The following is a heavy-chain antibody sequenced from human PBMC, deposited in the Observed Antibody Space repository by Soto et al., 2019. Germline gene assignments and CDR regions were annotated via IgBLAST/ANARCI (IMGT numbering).Heavy chain of an antibody. J-gene: IGHJ4*02. D-gene: IGHD2-2*02. CDR3: ARARFQVLYGKPYFDS. V-gene: IGHV4-31*03. CDR1: GGSITTGGSY. Sequence: SETLSLTCTVSGGSITTGGSYWSWIRQHPGKGLEWIGNIYHSGNTYYNPSLKSRLTISVDTSKNHFSLMVDSVTAADTAVYYCARARFQVLYGKPYFDSWGQGTLVTAPQ. CDR2: IYHSGNT.